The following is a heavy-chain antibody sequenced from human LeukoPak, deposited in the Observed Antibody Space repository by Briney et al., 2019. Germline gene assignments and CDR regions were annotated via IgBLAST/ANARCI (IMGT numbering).Heavy chain of an antibody. CDR2: ISYDGSNK. CDR3: VKVAEGGYFDY. CDR1: GFTFSSYG. Sequence: GRSLRLSCAASGFTFSSYGMHWVRQAPGKGLEWVAVISYDGSNKYYADSVKGRFTISRDNSKNTLYLQMNSLRAEDTAVYYCVKVAEGGYFDYWGQGTLVTVSS. J-gene: IGHJ4*02. V-gene: IGHV3-30*18. D-gene: IGHD3-16*01.